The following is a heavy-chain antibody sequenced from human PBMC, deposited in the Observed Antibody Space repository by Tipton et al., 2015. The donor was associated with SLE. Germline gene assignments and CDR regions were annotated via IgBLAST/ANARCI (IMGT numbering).Heavy chain of an antibody. Sequence: TLSLTCTVSGGSISSFYWSWIRQPAGKGLEWIGRIHPSGSTKYNPSLTSRLTISVDTSKSQFSLNLNSVTAADTAVYYCAREGYSSGWDGDFDYWGQGTLVTVSS. V-gene: IGHV4-4*07. D-gene: IGHD6-19*01. J-gene: IGHJ4*02. CDR3: AREGYSSGWDGDFDY. CDR1: GGSISSFY. CDR2: IHPSGST.